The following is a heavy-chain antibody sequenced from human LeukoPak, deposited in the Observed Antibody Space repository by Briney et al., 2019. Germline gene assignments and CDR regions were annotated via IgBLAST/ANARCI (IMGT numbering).Heavy chain of an antibody. CDR1: GDSFTTYW. Sequence: GESLKISCKGSGDSFTTYWIGWVRLMPGKGLEWMGIIYLGDSDTRYSPSLQGQVTISADKSINTAYLQWSSLKASDTAMYYCVRHRNWNYDYWGQGTLVTVSS. J-gene: IGHJ4*02. CDR3: VRHRNWNYDY. V-gene: IGHV5-51*01. CDR2: IYLGDSDT. D-gene: IGHD1-1*01.